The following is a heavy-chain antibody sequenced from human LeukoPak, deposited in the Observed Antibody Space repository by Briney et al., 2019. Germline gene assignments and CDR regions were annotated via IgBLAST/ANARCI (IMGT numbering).Heavy chain of an antibody. Sequence: PSETLSLTCAVSGGSISSSNWWSWVRQPPGKGLEWIGEIYHSGSTNYNPSLKSRVTISVDKSKNQFSLKLSSVTAADTAVYYCARDMVVPAAPLPDVWGKGTTVTVSS. J-gene: IGHJ6*04. D-gene: IGHD2-2*01. CDR2: IYHSGST. CDR1: GGSISSSNW. CDR3: ARDMVVPAAPLPDV. V-gene: IGHV4-4*02.